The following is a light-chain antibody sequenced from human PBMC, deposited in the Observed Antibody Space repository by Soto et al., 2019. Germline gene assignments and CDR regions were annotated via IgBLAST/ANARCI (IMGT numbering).Light chain of an antibody. CDR3: QHLGT. V-gene: IGKV3-15*01. Sequence: TQSPATLSVSPVGRATLSCRASQTLTHNLAWYQQKPGQAPRLLIYAASTRATGIPARFSGSGSGTDFTHTISSLQSEDFAVYHCQHLGTFGQGTKVEIK. CDR1: QTLTHN. CDR2: AAS. J-gene: IGKJ1*01.